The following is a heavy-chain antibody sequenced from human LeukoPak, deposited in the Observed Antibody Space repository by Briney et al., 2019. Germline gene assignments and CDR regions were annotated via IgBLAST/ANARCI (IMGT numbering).Heavy chain of an antibody. CDR3: ARDDPGGDAFDI. V-gene: IGHV4-59*01. D-gene: IGHD3-16*01. CDR1: GGSISSYY. J-gene: IGHJ3*02. Sequence: SETLSLTCTVSGGSISSYYWSWIRQPPGKGLEWIGYIYYSGSTNYNPSLKSRVTISVDTSKNQFSLKLSSVTAADTAVYYCARDDPGGDAFDIWGQGTMVTVSS. CDR2: IYYSGST.